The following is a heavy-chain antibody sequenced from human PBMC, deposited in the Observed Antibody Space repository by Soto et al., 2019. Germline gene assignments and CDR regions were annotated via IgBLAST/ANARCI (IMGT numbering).Heavy chain of an antibody. D-gene: IGHD1-1*01. Sequence: QPPGKGLEWIGEIYHSGSTNYNPSLKSRVTISVYKSKNQFSLKLSSVTAADTAVYYFVWQAENDIQGVRSVSAFLLNRSSDL. V-gene: IGHV4-4*02. J-gene: IGHJ2*01. CDR2: IYHSGST. CDR3: VWQAENDIQGVRSVSAFLLNRSSDL.